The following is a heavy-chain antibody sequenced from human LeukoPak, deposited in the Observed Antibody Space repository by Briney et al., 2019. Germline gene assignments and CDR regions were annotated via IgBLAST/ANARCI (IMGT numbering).Heavy chain of an antibody. CDR1: GFTLSGAW. CDR3: ARVFGPGLDEYFHL. V-gene: IGHV3-74*01. D-gene: IGHD3-10*01. CDR2: INPDGTDI. J-gene: IGHJ1*01. Sequence: GGSLRLSCAASGFTLSGAWMHWVRHVPGKGLVWVSRINPDGTDIRYADSVKGRLTISRDDAKNTLFLHMNSLRVEDTAVYYCARVFGPGLDEYFHLWGQGTLVTVSS.